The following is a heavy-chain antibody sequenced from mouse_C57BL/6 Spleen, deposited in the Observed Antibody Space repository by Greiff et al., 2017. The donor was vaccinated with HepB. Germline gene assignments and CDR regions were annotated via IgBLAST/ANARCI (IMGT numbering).Heavy chain of an antibody. J-gene: IGHJ1*03. D-gene: IGHD1-1*01. CDR1: GYSFTDYN. V-gene: IGHV1-39*01. Sequence: VQLQQSGPELVKPGASVKISCTASGYSFTDYNMNWVKQSNGKSLEWIGVINPNYGTTSYNQKFKGKATLTVDQSSSTAYMQLNSLTSEDSAVYDCARGINYYGSSPSYWYFDVWGTGTTVTVSS. CDR3: ARGINYYGSSPSYWYFDV. CDR2: INPNYGTT.